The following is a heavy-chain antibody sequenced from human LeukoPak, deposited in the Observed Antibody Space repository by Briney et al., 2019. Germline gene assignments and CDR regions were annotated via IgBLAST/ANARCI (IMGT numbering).Heavy chain of an antibody. J-gene: IGHJ3*02. CDR2: INAGNGNT. CDR1: GYTFTSYA. D-gene: IGHD5-24*01. Sequence: ASVKVSCKASGYTFTSYAMHWVRQAPGQRLEWMGWINAGNGNTKYSQKFQGRVTITRDTSASTAYMELSTLRSDDTAIYYCARESLQMQMASDALDIWGQGTMVTVSS. CDR3: ARESLQMQMASDALDI. V-gene: IGHV1-3*01.